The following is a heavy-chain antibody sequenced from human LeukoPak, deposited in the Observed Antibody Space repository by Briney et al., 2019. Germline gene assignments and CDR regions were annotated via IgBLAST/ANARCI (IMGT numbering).Heavy chain of an antibody. V-gene: IGHV4-61*02. CDR3: ARHELDISTGLSAFDI. CDR1: GGSISSGTYY. Sequence: SETLSLTCTVSGGSISSGTYYWSWIRQPAGKGLEWIGRIYTSGSTNYNPSLKSRITISVDTSKNQFSLKLSSVTAADTAVYYCARHELDISTGLSAFDIWGQGTMVTVSS. J-gene: IGHJ3*02. D-gene: IGHD3-9*01. CDR2: IYTSGST.